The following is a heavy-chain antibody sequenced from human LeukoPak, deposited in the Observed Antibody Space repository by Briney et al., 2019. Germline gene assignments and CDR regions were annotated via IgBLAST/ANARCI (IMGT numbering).Heavy chain of an antibody. CDR2: ISGSGGST. D-gene: IGHD3-22*01. CDR1: GFTFSSYA. CDR3: ARRRRITMIVVVIGDYYFDY. J-gene: IGHJ4*02. V-gene: IGHV3-23*01. Sequence: GGSLRLSCAASGFTFSSYATSWVRQAPGKGLEWVSAISGSGGSTYYADSVKGRFTISRDNSKNTLYLQMNSLRAEDTAVYYCARRRRITMIVVVIGDYYFDYWGQGTLVTVSS.